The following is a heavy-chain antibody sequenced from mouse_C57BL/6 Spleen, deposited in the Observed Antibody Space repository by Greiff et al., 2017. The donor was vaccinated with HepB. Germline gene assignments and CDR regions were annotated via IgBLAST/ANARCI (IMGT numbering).Heavy chain of an antibody. CDR1: GYTFSSYW. CDR3: ARDPTVVAFDY. CDR2: IYPGDGDT. Sequence: QVQLKQSGAELVKPGASVKISCKASGYTFSSYWMNWVKQRPGKGLEWIGQIYPGDGDTNYNGKFKGKATLTADKSSSTADMQLSSLTSEDSSVYCCARDPTVVAFDYWGQGTTLTVSS. V-gene: IGHV1-80*01. D-gene: IGHD1-1*01. J-gene: IGHJ2*01.